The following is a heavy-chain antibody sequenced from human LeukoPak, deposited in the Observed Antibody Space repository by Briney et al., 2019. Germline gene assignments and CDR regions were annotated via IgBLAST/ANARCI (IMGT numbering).Heavy chain of an antibody. D-gene: IGHD5-24*01. CDR1: GGSISSYY. CDR2: IYYSGST. CDR3: ARGGPNGSFDY. J-gene: IGHJ4*02. Sequence: ASETLSLTCTVSGGSISSYYWSWIRQPPGKGLEWIGYIYYSGSTNYNPSLKSRVTISVDTSKNQFSLKLSSVTAAGTAVYYCARGGPNGSFDYWGQGTLVTVSS. V-gene: IGHV4-59*01.